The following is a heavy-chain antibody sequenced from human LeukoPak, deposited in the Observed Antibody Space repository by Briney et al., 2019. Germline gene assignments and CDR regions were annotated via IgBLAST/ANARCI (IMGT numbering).Heavy chain of an antibody. V-gene: IGHV4-39*07. CDR1: GGSISSSSYY. CDR2: IYYSGST. D-gene: IGHD3-3*01. Sequence: PSETLSLTCTVSGGSISSSSYYWGWIRQPPGKGLEWIGSIYYSGSTYYNPSLKSRVTISVDTSKNQFSLKLSSVTAADTAVYYCARENRDGFWSGYRSDFDYWGQGTLVTVSS. J-gene: IGHJ4*02. CDR3: ARENRDGFWSGYRSDFDY.